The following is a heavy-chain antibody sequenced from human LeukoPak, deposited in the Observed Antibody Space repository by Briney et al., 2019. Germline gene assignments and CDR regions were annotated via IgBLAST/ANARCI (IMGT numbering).Heavy chain of an antibody. CDR3: ARGSPSGSYFKRGWTGDY. J-gene: IGHJ4*02. V-gene: IGHV1-2*02. D-gene: IGHD1-26*01. CDR2: INPNSGGT. Sequence: ASVKVSCKASGYTFTGYYMHWVRQAPGQGLEWMGWINPNSGGTNYAQKFQGRVTMTRDTSISTAYMELSRLRSDDTAVYYCARGSPSGSYFKRGWTGDYWGQGTLVTVSS. CDR1: GYTFTGYY.